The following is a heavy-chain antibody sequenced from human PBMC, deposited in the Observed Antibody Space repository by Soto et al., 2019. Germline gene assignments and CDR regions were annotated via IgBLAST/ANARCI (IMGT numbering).Heavy chain of an antibody. J-gene: IGHJ6*02. CDR3: ARASTWDCSSTSCYLASDYYYGMDV. CDR2: AYYSGST. D-gene: IGHD2-2*01. V-gene: IGHV4-30-4*01. Sequence: SQTMSLTWTVAAGSLSSGDYYCSWTRQPRGKGREWTGYAYYSGSTYYRPSLKCRVTMSVDTSKNQFSLKLSSVTAADTAVYYCARASTWDCSSTSCYLASDYYYGMDVWGQGTTVTVSS. CDR1: AGSLSSGDYY.